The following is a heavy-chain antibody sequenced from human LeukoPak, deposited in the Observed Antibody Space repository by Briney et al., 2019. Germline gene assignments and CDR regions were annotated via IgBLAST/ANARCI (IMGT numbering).Heavy chain of an antibody. J-gene: IGHJ5*02. Sequence: ASVKVSCKSSGYTFNSYGITWVRQAPGQGLEWMGWIHTYNGHTNYAQKPQGRVTMTTDTSTSTAYMELRSLRSDDTAVYYCARDRPPRIAVAGPNWFDPWGQGTLVTVSS. V-gene: IGHV1-18*01. CDR2: IHTYNGHT. CDR1: GYTFNSYG. CDR3: ARDRPPRIAVAGPNWFDP. D-gene: IGHD6-19*01.